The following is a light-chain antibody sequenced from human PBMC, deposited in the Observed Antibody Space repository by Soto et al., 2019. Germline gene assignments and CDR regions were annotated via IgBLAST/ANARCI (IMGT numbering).Light chain of an antibody. J-gene: IGKJ1*01. CDR2: GAS. CDR1: QAIRSNY. V-gene: IGKV3-20*01. CDR3: QQYGSSPWT. Sequence: ETVLTQSPGTLSLSPGERATLSCRASQAIRSNYLAWYRQTPGQAPSLLIYGASNRATVIADRFSGSGSGTDFTLIISRLEPEDFALYYCQQYGSSPWTFGQGTKVEIK.